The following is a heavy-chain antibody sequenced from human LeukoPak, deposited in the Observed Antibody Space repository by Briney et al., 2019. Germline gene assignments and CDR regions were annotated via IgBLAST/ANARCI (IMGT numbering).Heavy chain of an antibody. CDR1: GFTFSSYA. CDR3: AELGITMIGGV. CDR2: ISYDGSNK. D-gene: IGHD3-10*02. J-gene: IGHJ6*04. V-gene: IGHV3-30*04. Sequence: GRSLRLSCAASGFTFSSYAMHWVRQAPGKGLEWVAVISYDGSNKYYADSVKGRFTISRDNSKNTLYLQMNSLRAEDTAVYYCAELGITMIGGVWGKGTTVTISS.